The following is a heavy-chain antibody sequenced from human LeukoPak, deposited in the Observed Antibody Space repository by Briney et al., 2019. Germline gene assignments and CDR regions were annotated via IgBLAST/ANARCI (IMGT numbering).Heavy chain of an antibody. CDR1: GFTFSTYA. V-gene: IGHV3-30*18. CDR3: AKVDSSGWYFFDY. D-gene: IGHD6-19*01. CDR2: ISYDGRNK. J-gene: IGHJ4*02. Sequence: GGSLRLSCAASGFTFSTYAIHWVRQAPGKGLEWVALISYDGRNKYYADSVKGRFTISRDDSKSTLYLEMNSLRAEDTAVYYCAKVDSSGWYFFDYWGQGTLVTVSS.